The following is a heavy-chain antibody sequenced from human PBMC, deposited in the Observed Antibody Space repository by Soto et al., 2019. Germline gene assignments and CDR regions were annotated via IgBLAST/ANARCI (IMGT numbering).Heavy chain of an antibody. J-gene: IGHJ6*02. D-gene: IGHD2-2*01. CDR3: TTDSADIVVVPATYGMDV. CDR2: IKSITDGGTT. V-gene: IGHV3-15*01. CDR1: RFSPSNAW. Sequence: CLRLSCAASRFSPSNAWMSWVRQAPGTGLEWVGRIKSITDGGTTGYAAPVKGRFTISRDDSKNTLYLEMNSLKTEDTALYYCTTDSADIVVVPATYGMDVWGQGTTVTVSS.